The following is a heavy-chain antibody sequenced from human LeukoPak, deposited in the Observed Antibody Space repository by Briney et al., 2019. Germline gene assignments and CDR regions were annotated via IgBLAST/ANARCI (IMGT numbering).Heavy chain of an antibody. Sequence: SETLSLTCTVSGYSISSGYYWGWIRQPPGKGLEWIGYIYYSGSTNYNPSLKSRVTISVDTSKNQFSLKLSSVTAADTAVYYCAREGLQKPYYYYYMDVWGKGTTVTVSS. CDR1: GYSISSGYY. D-gene: IGHD4-11*01. J-gene: IGHJ6*03. CDR2: IYYSGST. CDR3: AREGLQKPYYYYYMDV. V-gene: IGHV4-61*01.